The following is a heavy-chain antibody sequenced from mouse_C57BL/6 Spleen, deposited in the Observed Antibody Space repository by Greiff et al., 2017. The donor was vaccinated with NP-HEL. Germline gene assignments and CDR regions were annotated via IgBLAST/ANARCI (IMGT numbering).Heavy chain of an antibody. Sequence: QVQLQQSGPELVKPGASVKISCKASGYAFSSSWMNWVKQRPGKGLEWIGRIYPGDGDTNYNGKFKGKATLTADKSSSTAYMQLSSLTSEDSAVYFCAREYYYGQFAYWGQGTLVTVSA. D-gene: IGHD1-1*01. CDR2: IYPGDGDT. J-gene: IGHJ3*01. CDR1: GYAFSSSW. CDR3: AREYYYGQFAY. V-gene: IGHV1-82*01.